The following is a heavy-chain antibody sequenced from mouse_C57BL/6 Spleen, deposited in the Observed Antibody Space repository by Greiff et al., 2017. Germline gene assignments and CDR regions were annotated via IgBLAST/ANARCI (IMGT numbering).Heavy chain of an antibody. Sequence: VQLQQSGAELVKPGASVKISCKASGYAFSSYWMNWVKQRPGKGLEWIGQIYPGDGDTNYNGKFKGKATLTADKSSSTAYMQLSSLTSEDSAVYFCARVGIYEGAMDYWGQGTSVTVSS. CDR3: ARVGIYEGAMDY. V-gene: IGHV1-80*01. CDR2: IYPGDGDT. CDR1: GYAFSSYW. D-gene: IGHD2-3*01. J-gene: IGHJ4*01.